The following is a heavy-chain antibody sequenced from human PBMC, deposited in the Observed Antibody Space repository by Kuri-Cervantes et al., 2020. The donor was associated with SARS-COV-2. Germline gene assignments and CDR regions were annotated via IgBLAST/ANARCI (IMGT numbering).Heavy chain of an antibody. CDR1: GITFNNYA. V-gene: IGHV3-30*04. J-gene: IGHJ6*04. D-gene: IGHD3-3*01. CDR2: VSYDGSDE. CDR3: ARDLTLRFLEWLSYPDV. Sequence: GESLKISCAASGITFNNYAMQWVCQTPGKGLEWLTLVSYDGSDERYADSVKGRFTISRDNSKNTLYLQMNSLRAEDTAVYYCARDLTLRFLEWLSYPDVWGKGTTVTVSS.